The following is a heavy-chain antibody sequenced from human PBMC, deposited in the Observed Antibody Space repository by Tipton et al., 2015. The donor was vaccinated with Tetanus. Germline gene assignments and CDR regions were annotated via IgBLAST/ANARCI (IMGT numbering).Heavy chain of an antibody. D-gene: IGHD4-17*01. CDR1: GGTFTNYA. CDR2: ITPIFGTT. Sequence: QSGAEVKKPGSSVKVSCKASGGTFTNYALSWVRQAPGQGLEWVGGITPIFGTTNSAPKFQGRVTITADESTNTAYMELSSLRSEDTAVYYCVRDLTPVTTGGGYYYMDVWGKGTTVTVSS. V-gene: IGHV1-69*01. J-gene: IGHJ6*03. CDR3: VRDLTPVTTGGGYYYMDV.